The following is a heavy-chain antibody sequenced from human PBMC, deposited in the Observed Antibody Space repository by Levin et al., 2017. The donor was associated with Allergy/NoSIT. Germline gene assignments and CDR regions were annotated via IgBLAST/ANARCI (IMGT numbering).Heavy chain of an antibody. V-gene: IGHV4-61*09. CDR1: GGSISSGSYY. J-gene: IGHJ5*02. D-gene: IGHD3-10*01. CDR2: IYTSGST. Sequence: PSETLSLTCNVSGGSISSGSYYWSWIRQPAGKGLEWIGHIYTSGSTNYNPSLKSRVTISVDTSKKQFSLRLSSVTAADTAVYYCARGWDLWFGAYNWFDPWGQGILVTVSS. CDR3: ARGWDLWFGAYNWFDP.